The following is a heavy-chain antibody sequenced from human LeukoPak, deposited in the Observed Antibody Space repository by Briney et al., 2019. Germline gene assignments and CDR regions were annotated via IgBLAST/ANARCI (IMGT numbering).Heavy chain of an antibody. CDR1: GFTVSSNY. CDR2: LYSGGST. D-gene: IGHD7-27*01. CDR3: ARDLTGDAYFDY. V-gene: IGHV3-66*01. J-gene: IGHJ4*02. Sequence: GGSLRLSSVVSGFTVSSNYMSWVRQAPGRGLQWVSVLYSGGSTYYADSVKGRFTISRDNSKNTLYLQMNSLRAEDTAVYYCARDLTGDAYFDYWGQGTLVTVS.